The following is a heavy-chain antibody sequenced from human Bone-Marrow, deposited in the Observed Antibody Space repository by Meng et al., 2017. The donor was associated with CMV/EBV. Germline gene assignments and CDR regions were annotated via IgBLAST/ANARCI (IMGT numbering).Heavy chain of an antibody. CDR2: IFYSGST. Sequence: GSLRLSCTVSGGFINNYYWSWIRQPPGKGLEWIGYIFYSGSTNYNPSLKGRVTMSVDTPQKQFSLRLNYVTAADTAVYYCVTGGAPCSNSDCYVWVTIPRGNGFDIWGQGTMVTVSS. CDR1: GGFINNYY. CDR3: VTGGAPCSNSDCYVWVTIPRGNGFDI. D-gene: IGHD3-16*01. J-gene: IGHJ3*02. V-gene: IGHV4-59*01.